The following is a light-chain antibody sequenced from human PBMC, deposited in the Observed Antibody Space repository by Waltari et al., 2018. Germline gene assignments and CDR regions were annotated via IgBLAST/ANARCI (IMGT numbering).Light chain of an antibody. CDR1: QSVSSRW. J-gene: IGKJ5*01. CDR2: GAS. V-gene: IGKV3-20*01. CDR3: QQYGNSAPIT. Sequence: EIVLTPSPGTLSLSPGERVTLPCRASQSVSSRWLAWYQQKPGQAPRLLIYGASSRATGIPDRFSGSGSGTDFTLTIARLEPEDFAMYYCQQYGNSAPITFGQGTRLEIK.